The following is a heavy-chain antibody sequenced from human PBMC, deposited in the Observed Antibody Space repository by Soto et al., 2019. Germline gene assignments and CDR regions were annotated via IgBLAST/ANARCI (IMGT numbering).Heavy chain of an antibody. CDR1: GFIFRNYA. Sequence: EVQLLESGGGSVQPGGSLRLSCEASGFIFRNYAMSWVRQAPGKGREWGSSISGSGVGTYYAYSVQGRFTISRDNSTNTLFLQLSSLRAEDTALYYCAKDVDTVGLSDGRGYFDLWGQGALVTVSS. CDR3: AKDVDTVGLSDGRGYFDL. V-gene: IGHV3-23*01. CDR2: ISGSGVGT. D-gene: IGHD3-22*01. J-gene: IGHJ4*02.